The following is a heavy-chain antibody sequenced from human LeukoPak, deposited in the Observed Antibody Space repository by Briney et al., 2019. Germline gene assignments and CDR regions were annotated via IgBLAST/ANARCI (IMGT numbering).Heavy chain of an antibody. CDR3: AKDEIGY. Sequence: GRSLRLSCAASGFTFSSYGMHWVRQAPGKGLEWVAVISYDGSNKYYADSVKGRFTISRDNSKNTLYLQMNSLRAEDTAVYYCAKDEIGYWGQGTLVTVSS. CDR1: GFTFSSYG. J-gene: IGHJ4*02. V-gene: IGHV3-30*18. CDR2: ISYDGSNK.